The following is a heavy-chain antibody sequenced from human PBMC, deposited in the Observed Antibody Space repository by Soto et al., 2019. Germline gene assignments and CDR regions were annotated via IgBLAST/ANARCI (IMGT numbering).Heavy chain of an antibody. CDR1: GFTFSNAW. D-gene: IGHD3-9*01. J-gene: IGHJ6*02. V-gene: IGHV3-15*01. CDR3: TTDPSLVLRYFDYSWGNYYYYGMDV. Sequence: GSLRLSCAASGFTFSNAWMSWVRQAPGKGLEWVGRIKSKTDGGTTDYAAPVKGRFTISRDDSKNTLYLQMNSLKTEDTAVYYCTTDPSLVLRYFDYSWGNYYYYGMDVWGQGTTVTVS. CDR2: IKSKTDGGTT.